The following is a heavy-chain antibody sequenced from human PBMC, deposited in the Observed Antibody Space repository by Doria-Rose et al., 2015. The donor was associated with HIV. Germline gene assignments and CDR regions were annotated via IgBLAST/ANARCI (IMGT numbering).Heavy chain of an antibody. Sequence: VTLKESGPVLVKPTETLTLTCTVSGVSLSSPGMGVSWIRQPPGQALEWLANIFSDDERSYNTSLKSRLTISRGTSKSQVVLTMTDMDPVDTATYYCARIKSSRWYHKYYFDFWGQGTLVIVSA. CDR2: IFSDDER. D-gene: IGHD6-13*01. CDR3: ARIKSSRWYHKYYFDF. CDR1: GVSLSSPGMG. V-gene: IGHV2-26*01. J-gene: IGHJ4*02.